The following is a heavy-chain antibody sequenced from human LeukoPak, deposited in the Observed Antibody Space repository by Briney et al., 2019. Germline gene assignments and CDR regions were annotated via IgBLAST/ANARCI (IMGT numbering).Heavy chain of an antibody. D-gene: IGHD3-22*01. J-gene: IGHJ4*02. CDR1: GFTFSSYS. V-gene: IGHV3-21*01. Sequence: KAGGSLRLSCAASGFTFSSYSMNWVRQAPGKGLEWVSSISSSSSYIYYADSVKGRFTISRDNAKNSLYLQMNSLRAEDTAVYYCARDYYDSSGYYFEYYFDYWGQGTLLTVSS. CDR2: ISSSSSYI. CDR3: ARDYYDSSGYYFEYYFDY.